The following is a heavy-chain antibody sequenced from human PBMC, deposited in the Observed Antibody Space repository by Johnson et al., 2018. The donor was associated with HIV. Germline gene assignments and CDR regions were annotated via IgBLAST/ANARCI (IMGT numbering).Heavy chain of an antibody. CDR1: GFTFSSYG. V-gene: IGHV3-30*02. CDR2: IRYDGSNK. Sequence: QVQLVESGGGVVQPGGSLRLSCAASGFTFSSYGMHWVRQAPGKGLEWVAFIRYDGSNKYYADSVKGRFTISRDNSKNTVYLKMNSLRVEDTSVYYCARCPTRRYCTKCVCYIGSFDIWGQGTMVTVSS. J-gene: IGHJ3*02. CDR3: ARCPTRRYCTKCVCYIGSFDI. D-gene: IGHD2-8*01.